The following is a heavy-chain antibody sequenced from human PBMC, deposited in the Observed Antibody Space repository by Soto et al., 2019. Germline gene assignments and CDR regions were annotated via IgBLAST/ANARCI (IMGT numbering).Heavy chain of an antibody. D-gene: IGHD3-22*01. CDR2: IYSGGST. Sequence: EVQLVESGGGLIQHGGSLSLSCAASGFTVSSNYMSWVRQAPGKGLEWVSVIYSGGSTYYADSVKGRFTISRDNSKNTPYLQMNSLRAEDTAVYYCARDRVESGYPEYFQHWGQGTLVTVSS. V-gene: IGHV3-53*01. J-gene: IGHJ1*01. CDR1: GFTVSSNY. CDR3: ARDRVESGYPEYFQH.